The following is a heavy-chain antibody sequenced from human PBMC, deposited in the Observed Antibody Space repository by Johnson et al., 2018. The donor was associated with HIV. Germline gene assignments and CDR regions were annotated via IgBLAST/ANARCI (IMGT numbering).Heavy chain of an antibody. J-gene: IGHJ3*02. D-gene: IGHD6-19*01. CDR3: VRDQGSGWPTNAFDI. V-gene: IGHV3-30*04. Sequence: QMQLVESGGGVMQPGKSLRLSCEASGFTFRSYAMHWVRQAPGKGLEWVAVITYDGRNKYYADSVKGRFIIFRDNSKNLTNLQMNGLSDEDTADYYCVRDQGSGWPTNAFDIWGQGTMVTVSS. CDR1: GFTFRSYA. CDR2: ITYDGRNK.